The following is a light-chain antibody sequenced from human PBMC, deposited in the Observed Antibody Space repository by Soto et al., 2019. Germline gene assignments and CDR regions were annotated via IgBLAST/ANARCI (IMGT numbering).Light chain of an antibody. CDR2: GAS. V-gene: IGKV3-15*01. CDR3: QQYYSYPHT. CDR1: QSVSSN. Sequence: EIVMTQSPATLSVSPGERATLSCRASQSVSSNLAWYQQKPGQAPRLLIYGASTRATGIPARFSGSGSGTEFTLTISSLQSEDFAVYYCQQYYSYPHTFGQGTKVEIK. J-gene: IGKJ1*01.